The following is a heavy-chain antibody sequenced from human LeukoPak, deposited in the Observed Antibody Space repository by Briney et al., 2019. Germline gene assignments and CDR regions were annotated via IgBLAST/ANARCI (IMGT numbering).Heavy chain of an antibody. D-gene: IGHD3-3*01. CDR3: AKDGVRITIFGVVY. J-gene: IGHJ4*02. CDR1: GFTFSSYG. Sequence: GGSLRLSCAASGFTFSSYGMHWVRQAPGKGLEWVAVISYDGSNKYYADSVKGRFTISRDNSKNTLYLQMNSLRAEDTAVYYCAKDGVRITIFGVVYCGQGTLVTVSS. V-gene: IGHV3-30*18. CDR2: ISYDGSNK.